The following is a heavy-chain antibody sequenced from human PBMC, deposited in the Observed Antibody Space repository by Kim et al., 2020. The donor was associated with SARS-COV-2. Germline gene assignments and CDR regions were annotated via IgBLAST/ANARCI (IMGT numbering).Heavy chain of an antibody. D-gene: IGHD2-21*02. CDR1: GFTFSNYG. V-gene: IGHV3-23*01. Sequence: GGSLRLSCAATGFTFSNYGISWVRQAPGKGLEWVAGISGSGVSTNYADSVRGRFIISRDNSKNTVYLQINSLRAEDTAVYYCATRDTSDWHYFESWGKGSRISVSS. CDR2: ISGSGVST. J-gene: IGHJ4*02. CDR3: ATRDTSDWHYFES.